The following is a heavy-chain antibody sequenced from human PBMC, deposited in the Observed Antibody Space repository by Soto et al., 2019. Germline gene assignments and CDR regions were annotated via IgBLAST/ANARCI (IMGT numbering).Heavy chain of an antibody. V-gene: IGHV1-18*01. Sequence: HVQLVQSGAEVKTPGASVKVSCRTSGYTFSNYGISWVRQAPGQGLEWMGWIGPYDRKTDYAQNFQGRVTMTADTSTSTAYTELRSLRSDDTAVYYCARDPSGEVVPAASDSWGQGTLVTVSS. CDR1: GYTFSNYG. D-gene: IGHD2-2*01. CDR2: IGPYDRKT. J-gene: IGHJ4*02. CDR3: ARDPSGEVVPAASDS.